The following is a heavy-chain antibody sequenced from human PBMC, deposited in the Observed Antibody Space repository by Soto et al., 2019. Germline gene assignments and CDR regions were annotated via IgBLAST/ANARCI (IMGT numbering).Heavy chain of an antibody. CDR3: ARDTTPSL. CDR2: IYYSGST. J-gene: IGHJ4*02. CDR1: GASISSYY. V-gene: IGHV4-59*01. Sequence: PSETLSLTCTVSGASISSYYWSWIRQPPGKGLGWIGYIYYSGSTNYNPSLKSRVTISVDTSKNQFSLKLSSVTAADTAMYYCARDTTPSLWGQGTLVTVSS. D-gene: IGHD1-1*01.